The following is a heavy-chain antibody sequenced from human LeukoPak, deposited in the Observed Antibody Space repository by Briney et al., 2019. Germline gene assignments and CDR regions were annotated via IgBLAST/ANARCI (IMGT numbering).Heavy chain of an antibody. Sequence: SETLSLTCTVSGGSINSSSYYWGWIRQPPGKGLEWIGSIYYSGSTYYNPSLKSRVTISVDTSKKQFSLKLSSVTAADTAVYYCTAWELLPDYWGQGTLVTVSS. D-gene: IGHD1-26*01. J-gene: IGHJ4*02. CDR2: IYYSGST. CDR3: TAWELLPDY. V-gene: IGHV4-39*07. CDR1: GGSINSSSYY.